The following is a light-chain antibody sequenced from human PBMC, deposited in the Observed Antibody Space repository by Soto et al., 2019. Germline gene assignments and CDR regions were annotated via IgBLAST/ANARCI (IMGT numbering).Light chain of an antibody. J-gene: IGKJ5*01. CDR3: QHYHGWTIT. Sequence: EIVMTQSPATLSVSPGEGATVSGRDSQSVRSHLAWYQHTPGQAPRLLFYDASTRETGIPARFSGSGSGTEFTLTISSLQSEDFAVYYCQHYHGWTITFGQGTRLEIK. CDR1: QSVRSH. CDR2: DAS. V-gene: IGKV3-15*01.